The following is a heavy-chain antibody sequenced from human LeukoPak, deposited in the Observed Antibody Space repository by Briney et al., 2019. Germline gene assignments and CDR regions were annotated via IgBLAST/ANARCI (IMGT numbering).Heavy chain of an antibody. Sequence: PGGSLGFSCAAAGFTFSSYWMHWVRQAPGKGLVWVSRINSDGNTRSYADSEKDRFTISRDNAKNTLFLQMNSLRAEDTAVYYCARDFSSWSNTNFDYWGQGILVTVSS. CDR3: ARDFSSWSNTNFDY. CDR1: GFTFSSYW. V-gene: IGHV3-74*01. D-gene: IGHD6-13*01. CDR2: INSDGNTR. J-gene: IGHJ4*02.